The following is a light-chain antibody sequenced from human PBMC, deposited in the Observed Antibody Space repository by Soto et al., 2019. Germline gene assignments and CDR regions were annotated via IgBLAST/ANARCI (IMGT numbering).Light chain of an antibody. CDR1: QSVSSSY. J-gene: IGKJ1*01. V-gene: IGKV3-20*01. CDR3: QQYRTSPPTWT. CDR2: GAS. Sequence: EIGLSQSPGTLSLSIGERATLSCRASQSVSSSYLAWYQQKPGQAPRLLIYGASSRATGIPDRFSGSGSGTDFTLTISRLEPEDFAVYYCQQYRTSPPTWTFGQGTKVDI.